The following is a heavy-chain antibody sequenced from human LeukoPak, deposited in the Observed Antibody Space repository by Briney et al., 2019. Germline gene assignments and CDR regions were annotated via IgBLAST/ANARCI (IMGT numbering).Heavy chain of an antibody. V-gene: IGHV3-23*01. Sequence: GGSLRLSCAASGFTFSSYAMSWVRQAPGKGLEWVSAISGSGGSTYYADSVKGRFTISRDNSKNTLYLQMNSLSAEDTAVYYCANMGTYYDILTGRAEYFQHWGQGTLVTVSS. D-gene: IGHD3-9*01. CDR2: ISGSGGST. CDR1: GFTFSSYA. J-gene: IGHJ1*01. CDR3: ANMGTYYDILTGRAEYFQH.